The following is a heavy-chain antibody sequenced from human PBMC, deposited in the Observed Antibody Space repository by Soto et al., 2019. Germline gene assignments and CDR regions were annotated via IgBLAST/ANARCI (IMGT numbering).Heavy chain of an antibody. V-gene: IGHV4-59*01. J-gene: IGHJ5*02. CDR3: AREYPTWFDP. Sequence: QVQLQESGPGLVKPSETLSLTCTVSGGSISSYYWSWIRQPPGKGLEWIGYIYYSGSTNYNPSLTRRVTISVNPSKNQFTLKLSTVTVAETDVYSCAREYPTWFDPGGQGTMVTVS. CDR2: IYYSGST. CDR1: GGSISSYY.